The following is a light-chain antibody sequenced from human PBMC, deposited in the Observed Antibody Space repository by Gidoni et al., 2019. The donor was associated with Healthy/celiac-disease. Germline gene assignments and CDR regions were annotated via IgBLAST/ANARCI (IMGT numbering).Light chain of an antibody. CDR2: DAS. J-gene: IGKJ4*01. CDR3: QQYDNLPLT. CDR1: QDISNY. Sequence: DIQMTQSPSSLSASVGDRVTITCQASQDISNYLNWYQQKPGKAPKRLIYDASNSETGVPSRFSGSGSGTDFTFTISSLQPEDIATYYCQQYDNLPLTFGGGTKVEIK. V-gene: IGKV1-33*01.